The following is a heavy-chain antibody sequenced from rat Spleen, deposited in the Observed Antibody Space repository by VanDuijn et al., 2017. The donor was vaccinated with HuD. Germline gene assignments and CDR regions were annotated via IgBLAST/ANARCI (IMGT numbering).Heavy chain of an antibody. CDR1: GFTFSDYY. V-gene: IGHV5-7*01. J-gene: IGHJ1*01. Sequence: EVQVVESGGGLVQPGRSLKLSCAASGFTFSDYYMAWVRQAPTKGLEWVATISYGDSSGHSSTYYRDSVKGRFTISRDNAKSTLSLQMDSLRSEDTATYHCARAGYLRDWYFDFWGPGAMVTVSS. D-gene: IGHD2-2*01. CDR2: ISYGDSSGHSST. CDR3: ARAGYLRDWYFDF.